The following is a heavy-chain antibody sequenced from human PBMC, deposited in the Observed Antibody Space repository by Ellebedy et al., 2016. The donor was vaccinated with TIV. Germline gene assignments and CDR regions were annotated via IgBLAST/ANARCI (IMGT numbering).Heavy chain of an antibody. CDR3: AKGQYDVLTGPMDV. CDR2: SYAGGNT. V-gene: IGHV3-53*04. CDR1: GFSVSSNY. D-gene: IGHD3-9*01. J-gene: IGHJ6*02. Sequence: PGGSLRLSCAPSGFSVSSNYMTWVRQAPGKGLEWVSISYAGGNTYYADSVKGRFTISRHNSKNTLYLQMNSLRAADTAVYYCAKGQYDVLTGPMDVWGQGTTVTVSS.